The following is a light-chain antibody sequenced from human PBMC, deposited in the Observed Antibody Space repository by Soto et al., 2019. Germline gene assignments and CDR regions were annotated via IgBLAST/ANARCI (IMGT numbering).Light chain of an antibody. J-gene: IGLJ1*01. CDR1: IHYDF. CDR2: EVS. CDR3: GSYTSSSNYV. Sequence: QSVLTQPASLSGSPGQSITISCTGYIHYDFVSWYQQHPGTAPKLVIYEVSNRPSGTSDRFSGSKSGHTASLTISGLQTEDEAVYYCGSYTSSSNYVFGTGTKVTAL. V-gene: IGLV2-14*01.